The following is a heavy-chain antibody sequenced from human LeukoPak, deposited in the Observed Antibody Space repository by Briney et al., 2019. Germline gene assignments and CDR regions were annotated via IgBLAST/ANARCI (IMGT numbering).Heavy chain of an antibody. J-gene: IGHJ4*02. D-gene: IGHD3-9*01. CDR3: ARDSQSLTGIDY. Sequence: PSETLSLTCTVSGGSISSGSYYWSWIRQPAGKGLEWIGRIYTSGSTNYNPSLKSRVTISVDTSKNQFSLKLSSVTAADTAVYYCARDSQSLTGIDYWGQGTLVTVSS. V-gene: IGHV4-61*02. CDR2: IYTSGST. CDR1: GGSISSGSYY.